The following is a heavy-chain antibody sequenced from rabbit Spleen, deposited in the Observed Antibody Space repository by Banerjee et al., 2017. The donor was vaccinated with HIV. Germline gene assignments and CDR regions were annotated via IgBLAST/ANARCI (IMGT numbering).Heavy chain of an antibody. V-gene: IGHV1S40*01. J-gene: IGHJ6*01. CDR1: GFSFSGYYY. CDR2: IYADFSDVT. D-gene: IGHD8-1*01. CDR3: ARDTGSSFSSYGMDL. Sequence: QSLEESGGDLVKPGASLTLTCTASGFSFSGYYYMCWVRQAPGKGLEWIACIYADFSDVTYYASWAKGRFTISKTSSTTVTLQMTSLTAADTATYFCARDTGSSFSSYGMDLWGQGTLVTVS.